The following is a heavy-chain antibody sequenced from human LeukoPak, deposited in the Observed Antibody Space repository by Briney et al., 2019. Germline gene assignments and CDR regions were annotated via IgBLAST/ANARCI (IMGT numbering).Heavy chain of an antibody. CDR3: ARVTMITRRSDAFDI. Sequence: PGGSLRLSCAASGFTFSSYWMSWVRQAPGKGLEWVANIKQDGSEKYYVDSVKGRFTISRDNAKNPLYLQMNSMRAEDAAVYYCARVTMITRRSDAFDIWGQGTMVTVSS. CDR1: GFTFSSYW. D-gene: IGHD3-16*01. J-gene: IGHJ3*02. CDR2: IKQDGSEK. V-gene: IGHV3-7*01.